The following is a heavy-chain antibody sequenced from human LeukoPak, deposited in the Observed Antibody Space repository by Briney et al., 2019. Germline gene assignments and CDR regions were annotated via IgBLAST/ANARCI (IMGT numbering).Heavy chain of an antibody. CDR2: TYYRSKWFN. CDR1: GDSVSSNSAA. V-gene: IGHV6-1*01. J-gene: IGHJ5*02. D-gene: IGHD6-19*01. Sequence: SQTLSLTCAISGDSVSSNSAAWNWIRQSPSRGLEWLGRTYYRSKWFNDYAISVKSRIAINPVTTKNQLSLQLNSVTPEDTAVYYCARVEVAGAYWFDPWGQGTLVTVSS. CDR3: ARVEVAGAYWFDP.